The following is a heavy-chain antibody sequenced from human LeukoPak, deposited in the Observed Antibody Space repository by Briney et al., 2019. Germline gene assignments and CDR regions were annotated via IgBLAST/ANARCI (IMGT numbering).Heavy chain of an antibody. V-gene: IGHV1-24*01. D-gene: IGHD3-9*01. CDR1: GYTLTELS. CDR2: FDPEDGET. CDR3: ATVGRVDWRPFDY. J-gene: IGHJ4*02. Sequence: VASVTVSCKVSGYTLTELSMHWVRQAPGKGLEWMGGFDPEDGETIYAQKFQGRVTMTEDTSTDTAYMELSSLRSEDTAVYYCATVGRVDWRPFDYWGQGTLVTVSS.